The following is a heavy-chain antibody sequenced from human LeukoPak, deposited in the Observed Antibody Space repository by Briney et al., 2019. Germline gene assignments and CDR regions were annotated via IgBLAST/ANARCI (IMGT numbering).Heavy chain of an antibody. CDR2: ISSSSSYI. Sequence: PGGSLTLSCAASGFTFSSYSMNWVRQAPGKGLEWVSSISSSSSYIYYADSVKGRFTISRDNAKNSLYLQMNSLRAEDTAVYYCARDLRYYYGSGSYRDYWGQGTLVTVSS. CDR1: GFTFSSYS. V-gene: IGHV3-21*01. CDR3: ARDLRYYYGSGSYRDY. J-gene: IGHJ4*02. D-gene: IGHD3-10*01.